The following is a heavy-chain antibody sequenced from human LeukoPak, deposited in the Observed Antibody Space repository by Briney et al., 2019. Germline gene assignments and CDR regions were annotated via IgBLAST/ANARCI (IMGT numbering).Heavy chain of an antibody. CDR1: GYSFTSYW. Sequence: GESLKISCKGSGYSFTSYWIGWVRPMPGKVLELMGIIYPGDSDTRYSPSFQGQVTISADKSISTAYLQWSSLKASDTAMYYCARLGPPDDYYDSSGYRYYFDYWGQGTLVTVSS. CDR3: ARLGPPDDYYDSSGYRYYFDY. D-gene: IGHD3-22*01. CDR2: IYPGDSDT. J-gene: IGHJ4*02. V-gene: IGHV5-51*01.